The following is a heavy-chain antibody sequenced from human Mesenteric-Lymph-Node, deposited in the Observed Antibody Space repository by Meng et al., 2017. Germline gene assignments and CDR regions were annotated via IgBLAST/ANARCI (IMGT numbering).Heavy chain of an antibody. CDR2: ISWNSGSI. J-gene: IGHJ6*02. CDR3: AKDLGEGYCSGGSCYSYYYYGMDV. V-gene: IGHV3-9*01. Sequence: SLKISCAASGFTFDDYAMHWVRQAPGKGLEWVSGISWNSGSIGYADSVKGRFTISRDNAKNSLYLQMNSLRAEDTALYYCAKDLGEGYCSGGSCYSYYYYGMDVWGQGTTVTVSS. CDR1: GFTFDDYA. D-gene: IGHD2-15*01.